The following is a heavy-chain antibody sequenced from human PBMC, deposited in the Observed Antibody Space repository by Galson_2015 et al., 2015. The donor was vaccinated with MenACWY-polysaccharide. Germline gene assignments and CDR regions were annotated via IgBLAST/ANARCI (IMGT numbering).Heavy chain of an antibody. CDR1: GFTFSTYA. J-gene: IGHJ6*02. CDR2: ISGTGGST. D-gene: IGHD1-1*01. CDR3: AKDLRGVTPGMRDYGMDV. V-gene: IGHV3-23*01. Sequence: SLRLSCAASGFTFSTYAMTWVRQAPGKGLEWVSTISGTGGSTYYADSVKGRFTISRDNSKNSLYLKMNSLRAEDTAVYYCAKDLRGVTPGMRDYGMDVWGQGTTVTVSS.